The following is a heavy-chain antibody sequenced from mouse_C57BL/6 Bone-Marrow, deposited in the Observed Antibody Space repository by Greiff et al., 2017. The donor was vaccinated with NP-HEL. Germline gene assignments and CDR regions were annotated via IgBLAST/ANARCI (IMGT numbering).Heavy chain of an antibody. CDR3: ARRRRWFAY. J-gene: IGHJ3*01. Sequence: DVKLQESGPGLVKPSQSLSLTCSVTGYSITSGYYWNWIRQFPGNKLEWMGYISYDGSNNYNPSLKNRISITRDTSKNQFFLKLNSVTTEDTATYYCARRRRWFAYWGQGTLVTVSA. CDR2: ISYDGSN. V-gene: IGHV3-6*01. CDR1: GYSITSGYY.